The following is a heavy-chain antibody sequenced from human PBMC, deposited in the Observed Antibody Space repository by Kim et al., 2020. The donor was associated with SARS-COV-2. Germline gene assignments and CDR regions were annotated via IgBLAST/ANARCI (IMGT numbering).Heavy chain of an antibody. D-gene: IGHD3-22*01. CDR2: YYYSGSS. V-gene: IGHV4-39*01. Sequence: SETLSLTCTVSGGSISSSSYYWGWIRQRPGLELEWIVCYYYSGSSYYNLTLRSRVTISVYTYKNQFSLKLSSVTAADTAVYYCAIQSYYYDSSGPYYFDYWGQGTPVTASS. J-gene: IGHJ4*02. CDR3: AIQSYYYDSSGPYYFDY. CDR1: GGSISSSSYY.